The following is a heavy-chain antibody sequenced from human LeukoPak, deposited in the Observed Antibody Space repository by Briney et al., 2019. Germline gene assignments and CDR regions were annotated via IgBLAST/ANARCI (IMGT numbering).Heavy chain of an antibody. V-gene: IGHV3-11*04. D-gene: IGHD6-19*01. CDR1: GFTFSDYY. Sequence: GGSLRLSCAASGFTFSDYYMTWIRQAPGKGLEWVSYISSTSSAIYYADSVKGRFTISRDNAKNSLYLQMNSLRAEDTAVYYCAKDPSQAQWLVQGYAFDIWGQGTMVTVSS. J-gene: IGHJ3*02. CDR2: ISSTSSAI. CDR3: AKDPSQAQWLVQGYAFDI.